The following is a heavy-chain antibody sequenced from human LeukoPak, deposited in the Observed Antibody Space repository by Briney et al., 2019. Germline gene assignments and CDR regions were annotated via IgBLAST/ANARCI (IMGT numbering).Heavy chain of an antibody. CDR1: GGTFSSYA. V-gene: IGHV1-69*13. Sequence: ASVKVSCKASGGTFSSYAISWVRQAPGQGLEWMGGIIPIFGTANYAQKFQGRVTITADESTSTAYMELSSLRSEDTAVYYCARDLSIRTRGSRVTNEPYYFDYWGQGTLVTVSS. CDR2: IIPIFGTA. D-gene: IGHD2-21*01. J-gene: IGHJ4*02. CDR3: ARDLSIRTRGSRVTNEPYYFDY.